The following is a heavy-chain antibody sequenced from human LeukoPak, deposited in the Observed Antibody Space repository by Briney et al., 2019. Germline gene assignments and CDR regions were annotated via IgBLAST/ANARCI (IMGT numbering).Heavy chain of an antibody. D-gene: IGHD7-27*01. Sequence: ESGPALVKPTPTLTLTCTFSGFSLRTRGMWVSWIRQPPGKALEWLSRIDWDDDKYYSTSLKTRLTISKDTSKNQVVLTMTNMDPVDTATYYCARINTGPLGAFDIWGQGTMVTVSS. J-gene: IGHJ3*02. CDR2: IDWDDDK. V-gene: IGHV2-70*11. CDR3: ARINTGPLGAFDI. CDR1: GFSLRTRGMW.